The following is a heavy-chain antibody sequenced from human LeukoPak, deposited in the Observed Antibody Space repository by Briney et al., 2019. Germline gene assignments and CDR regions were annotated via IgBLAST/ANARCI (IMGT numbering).Heavy chain of an antibody. D-gene: IGHD3-9*01. Sequence: ASVKVSCKASGYTFTSYAMNWVRQAPGQGLEWMGWISTNTGNPTYVQGFTGRFVFSLDTSVSTAYLQISSLKAEDTAVYYCASGRDWSQEQSGFDYWGQGTLVTVSS. CDR2: ISTNTGNP. CDR1: GYTFTSYA. V-gene: IGHV7-4-1*02. J-gene: IGHJ4*02. CDR3: ASGRDWSQEQSGFDY.